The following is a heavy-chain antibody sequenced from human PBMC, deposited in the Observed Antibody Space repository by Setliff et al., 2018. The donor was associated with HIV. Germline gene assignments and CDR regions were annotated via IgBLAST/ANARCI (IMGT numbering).Heavy chain of an antibody. CDR2: TYYRSKWSN. V-gene: IGHV6-1*01. CDR1: GDSVSSNRPA. CDR3: ARGNGMLGAFDI. J-gene: IGHJ3*02. Sequence: SQTLSLTCALSGDSVSSNRPAWDLIRQSPSRGLEWVGRTYYRSKWSNDYAVSVKSRITINTDTSKNQFSLQLNSVTPEDTAVYYCARGNGMLGAFDIWGQGTMVTVSS. D-gene: IGHD3-10*02.